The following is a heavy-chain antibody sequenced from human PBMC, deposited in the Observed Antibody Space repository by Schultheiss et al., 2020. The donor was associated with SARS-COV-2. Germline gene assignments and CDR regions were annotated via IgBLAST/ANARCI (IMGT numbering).Heavy chain of an antibody. CDR2: IWYDGSNK. V-gene: IGHV3-30*02. D-gene: IGHD3-22*01. CDR3: VKDLGYDSSGYYVFDY. CDR1: GFTFSSYS. Sequence: GESLKISCAASGFTFSSYSMNWVRQAPGKGLEWVAVIWYDGSNKYYADSVKGRFTISRDNSKNTLYLQMNSLRAEDTALYYCVKDLGYDSSGYYVFDYWGQGTLVTVSS. J-gene: IGHJ4*02.